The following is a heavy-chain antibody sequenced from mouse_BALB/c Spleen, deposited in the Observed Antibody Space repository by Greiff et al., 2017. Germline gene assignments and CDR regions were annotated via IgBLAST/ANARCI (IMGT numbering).Heavy chain of an antibody. CDR3: ASLLRYYFDY. V-gene: IGHV4-1*02. Sequence: EVQLVESGGGLVQPGGSLKLSCAASGFAFSRYWMSWVRQAPGKGLEWIGEINPDSSTINYTPSLKDKFIISRDNAKNTLYLQMSKVKSEDTAIYYCASLLRYYFDYWGQGTTLTVSS. CDR2: INPDSSTI. J-gene: IGHJ2*01. CDR1: GFAFSRYW. D-gene: IGHD1-1*01.